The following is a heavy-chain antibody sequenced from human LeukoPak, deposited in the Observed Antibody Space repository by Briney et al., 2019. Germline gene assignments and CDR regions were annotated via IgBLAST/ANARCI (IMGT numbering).Heavy chain of an antibody. CDR1: GFTVSSNY. CDR2: IYSGGST. J-gene: IGHJ4*02. V-gene: IGHV3-66*01. D-gene: IGHD5-18*01. CDR3: ARDLSGITGYTYGRGIDY. Sequence: GGSLRLSCAASGFTVSSNYMSWVRQAPGKGLEWVSVIYSGGSTYYADSVKGRFTISRDNAKTSLYLQMNSLRAEDTAVYYCARDLSGITGYTYGRGIDYWGQGTLVTVSS.